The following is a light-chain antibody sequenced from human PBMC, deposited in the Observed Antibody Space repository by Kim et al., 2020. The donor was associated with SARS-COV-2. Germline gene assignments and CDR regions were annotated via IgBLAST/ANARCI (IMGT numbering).Light chain of an antibody. CDR3: CSYAGSYNWV. CDR1: SSDVGGYNY. V-gene: IGLV2-11*01. CDR2: DVS. Sequence: SALTQPRSVSGSPGQSVTISCTGTSSDVGGYNYVSWYQQHSGKAPKLMIYDVSKRPSGVPDRFSGSKSGNTASLTISGLQAEDEADYYCCSYAGSYNWVFGGGTQLTVL. J-gene: IGLJ3*02.